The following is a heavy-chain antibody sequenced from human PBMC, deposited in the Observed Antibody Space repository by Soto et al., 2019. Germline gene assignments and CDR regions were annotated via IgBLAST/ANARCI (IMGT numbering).Heavy chain of an antibody. J-gene: IGHJ4*02. CDR1: GFTFSSYG. Sequence: GGSLRLSCVASGFTFSSYGMHWVRQAPGKGLEWVAIISYDGSNTYYAESVKGRFTISRDNSKNTLYLQMNSLRAEDTFVYYCAKEGGLSGSYYISSSYYFDYWGQGTLVTVSS. CDR2: ISYDGSNT. CDR3: AKEGGLSGSYYISSSYYFDY. D-gene: IGHD1-26*01. V-gene: IGHV3-30*18.